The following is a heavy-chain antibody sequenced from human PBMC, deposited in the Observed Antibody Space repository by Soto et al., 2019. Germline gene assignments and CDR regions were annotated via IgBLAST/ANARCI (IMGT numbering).Heavy chain of an antibody. CDR2: ISSSSSTI. CDR3: LGVPSSSSNDY. V-gene: IGHV3-48*01. J-gene: IGHJ4*02. D-gene: IGHD6-6*01. Sequence: EVQLVESGGGLVQPGGSLRLSCAASGFTFSSYSMNWVRQAPGKGLEWVSYISSSSSTIYYADSVKGRFTISRDNAKNPLYLQMNRLRAEATAVYYCLGVPSSSSNDYWGQGTLVTVSS. CDR1: GFTFSSYS.